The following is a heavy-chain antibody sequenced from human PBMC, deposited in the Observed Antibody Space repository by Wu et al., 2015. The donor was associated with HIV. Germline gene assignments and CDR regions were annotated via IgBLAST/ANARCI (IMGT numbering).Heavy chain of an antibody. J-gene: IGHJ6*03. V-gene: IGHV1-2*02. D-gene: IGHD3-9*01. CDR2: INPDAGNT. CDR1: GYSFTDYY. Sequence: VLLEQSGAQIQKSGASVTVSCKTSGYSFTDYYIHWERQAPGQGLQWMGYINPDAGNTKYSQTFKDSVTMTRDTSLSTVYMVLTRPRLNDTAIYYCARDWRFRGVFDDLYMDVWGNGTTVVVSS. CDR3: ARDWRFRGVFDDLYMDV.